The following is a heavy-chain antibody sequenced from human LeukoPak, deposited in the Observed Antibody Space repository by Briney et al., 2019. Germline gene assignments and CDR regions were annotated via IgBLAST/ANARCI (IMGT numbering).Heavy chain of an antibody. CDR1: GGTFSSYA. D-gene: IGHD3-22*01. CDR2: IIPIFGTA. Sequence: GASVKVSCKASGGTFSSYAISWVRQAPGQGLEWVGGIIPIFGTANYAQKFQGRVTITTDESTSTAYMELSSLRSEDTAVYYCARGSLYDSSGYYYDYWGQGTLVTVSS. V-gene: IGHV1-69*05. J-gene: IGHJ4*02. CDR3: ARGSLYDSSGYYYDY.